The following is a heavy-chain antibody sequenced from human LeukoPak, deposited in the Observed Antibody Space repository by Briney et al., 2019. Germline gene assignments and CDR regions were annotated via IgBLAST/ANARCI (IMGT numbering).Heavy chain of an antibody. J-gene: IGHJ5*02. CDR3: AREGGMDPYSSRSGFDP. CDR1: GGTFSSYA. CDR2: IIPIFGTA. Sequence: GASVKVSCKASGGTFSSYAISWVRQAPGQGLEWMGGIIPIFGTANYAQKFQGRVTITADESTSTAYMELSSLRSEDTAVYYCAREGGMDPYSSRSGFDPWGQGTLVTVSS. D-gene: IGHD6-13*01. V-gene: IGHV1-69*13.